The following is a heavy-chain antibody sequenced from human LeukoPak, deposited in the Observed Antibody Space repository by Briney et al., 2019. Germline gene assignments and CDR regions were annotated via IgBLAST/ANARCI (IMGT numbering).Heavy chain of an antibody. CDR3: AKNSVPGDYYYYMDV. CDR1: GFTFSSYG. Sequence: GGSLRLSCSASGFTFSSYGMHWVRQAPGKGLEWVAFIRYDGSNKYYADSVKGRFTISRDNSKNTLYLQMNSLRAEDTAVYYCAKNSVPGDYYYYMDVWGKGTTVTVSS. J-gene: IGHJ6*03. D-gene: IGHD2-2*01. CDR2: IRYDGSNK. V-gene: IGHV3-30*02.